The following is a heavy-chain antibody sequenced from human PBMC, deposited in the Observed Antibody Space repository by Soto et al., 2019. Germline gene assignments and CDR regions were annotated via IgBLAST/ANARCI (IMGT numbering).Heavy chain of an antibody. J-gene: IGHJ4*02. CDR3: AKGVGNDVVVVAATGGVFDY. CDR2: ISGSGGST. CDR1: GFTFSSYA. Sequence: EVQLLESGGGLVQPGGSLRLSCAASGFTFSSYAMSWVRQAPGKGLEWVSAISGSGGSTYYADSVKGRFTISRDNSKNPLYLQMNSLRAEDTAVYYCAKGVGNDVVVVAATGGVFDYWGQGTLVTVSS. V-gene: IGHV3-23*01. D-gene: IGHD2-15*01.